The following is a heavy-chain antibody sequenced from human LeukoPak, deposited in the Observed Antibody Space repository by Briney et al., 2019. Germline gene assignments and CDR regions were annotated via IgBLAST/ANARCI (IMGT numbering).Heavy chain of an antibody. J-gene: IGHJ5*02. Sequence: PGGSLRLSCAASGFSFGSYWMHWVRQAPGTGLEWVASIKQDGSEKLYGASVRGRFTVSRDNARNSLYLNMKTLRSEDTALYYXXXTGEXYSDNAGYGGFGPWGQGTLVIVSS. CDR1: GFSFGSYW. CDR3: XXTGEXYSDNAGYGGFGP. V-gene: IGHV3-7*01. CDR2: IKQDGSEK. D-gene: IGHD5-12*01.